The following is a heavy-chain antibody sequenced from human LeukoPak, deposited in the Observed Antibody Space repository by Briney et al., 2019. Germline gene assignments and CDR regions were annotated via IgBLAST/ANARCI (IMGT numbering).Heavy chain of an antibody. CDR3: ARFVWDTIFGVVTREPYFDY. J-gene: IGHJ4*02. Sequence: GSLRLSCAASGFTFSSYSMNWVRQAPGKGLEWVSYISSSSSTIYYADSVKGRFAISRDNAKNSLYLQMDSLRAEDTAVYYCARFVWDTIFGVVTREPYFDYWGQGTLVTVSS. CDR2: ISSSSSTI. V-gene: IGHV3-48*01. CDR1: GFTFSSYS. D-gene: IGHD3-3*01.